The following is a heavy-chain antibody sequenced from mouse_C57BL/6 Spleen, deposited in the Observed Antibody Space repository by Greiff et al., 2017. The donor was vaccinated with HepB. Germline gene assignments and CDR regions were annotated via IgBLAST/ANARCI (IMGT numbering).Heavy chain of an antibody. CDR3: GRHSNYYAMDY. Sequence: EVKVVESGGGLVQPKGSLKLSCAASGFSFNTYAMNWVRQAPGKGLEWVARIRSKSNNYATYYADSVKDRFTISRDDSESMLYLQMNNLKTEDTAMYYCGRHSNYYAMDYWGQGTSVTVSS. CDR2: IRSKSNNYAT. D-gene: IGHD2-5*01. CDR1: GFSFNTYA. J-gene: IGHJ4*01. V-gene: IGHV10-1*01.